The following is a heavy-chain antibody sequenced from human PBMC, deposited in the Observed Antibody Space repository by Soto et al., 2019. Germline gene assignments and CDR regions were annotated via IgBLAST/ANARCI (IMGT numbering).Heavy chain of an antibody. D-gene: IGHD6-13*01. CDR1: GGSISSSSYY. CDR2: IYYSGST. V-gene: IGHV4-39*01. J-gene: IGHJ4*02. Sequence: QLQLQESGPGLVKPSETLSLTCTVSGGSISSSSYYWGWIRQPPGKGLEWIGSIYYSGSTYYNPSLKSRVTISVDTSKNQFSLKLSSVTAADTAVYYCARRAAAGPDYDYWGQGTLVTVSS. CDR3: ARRAAAGPDYDY.